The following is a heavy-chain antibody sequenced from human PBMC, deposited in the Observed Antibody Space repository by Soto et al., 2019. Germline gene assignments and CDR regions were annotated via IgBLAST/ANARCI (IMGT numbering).Heavy chain of an antibody. J-gene: IGHJ6*02. CDR1: GFTFSSYG. Sequence: HPGGSLRLSCAASGFTFSSYGMHWVRQAPGQGLEWVAIISYDGSNKNYADSVKGRFTISRDNSKNTLYLQMNVLRAEDTAVYYCAKDPGQWRAEYAMDVWGQGTTVTVSS. D-gene: IGHD2-8*01. V-gene: IGHV3-30*18. CDR3: AKDPGQWRAEYAMDV. CDR2: ISYDGSNK.